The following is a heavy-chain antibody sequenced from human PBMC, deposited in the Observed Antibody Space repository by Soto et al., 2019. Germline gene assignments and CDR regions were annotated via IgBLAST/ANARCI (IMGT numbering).Heavy chain of an antibody. Sequence: PSDTLSLTCAVYGGSFSGYYWSWIRQPPGKGLEWIGEINHSGSTNYNPSLKSRVTISVDTSKNQFSLKLSSVTAADTAVYYCARGQRTIFGSWYNWFDPWGQGTLVTVSS. CDR2: INHSGST. D-gene: IGHD3-3*01. CDR1: GGSFSGYY. V-gene: IGHV4-34*01. CDR3: ARGQRTIFGSWYNWFDP. J-gene: IGHJ5*02.